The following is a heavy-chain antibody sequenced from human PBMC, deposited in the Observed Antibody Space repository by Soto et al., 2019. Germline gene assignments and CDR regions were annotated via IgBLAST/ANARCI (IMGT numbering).Heavy chain of an antibody. CDR2: INHSGST. CDR3: ARARSSSSTADFDY. CDR1: GGSISSYY. D-gene: IGHD6-6*01. V-gene: IGHV4-34*01. Sequence: SETLSLTCTVSGGSISSYYWSWIRQPPGKGLEWIGEINHSGSTNYNPSLKSRVTISVDTSKNQFSLKLSSVTAADTAVYYCARARSSSSTADFDYWGQGTLVTVSS. J-gene: IGHJ4*02.